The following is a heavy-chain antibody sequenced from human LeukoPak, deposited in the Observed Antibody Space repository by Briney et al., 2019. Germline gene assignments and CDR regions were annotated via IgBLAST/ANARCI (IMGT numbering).Heavy chain of an antibody. CDR1: GFTFSSYA. V-gene: IGHV4-4*07. CDR3: ARDSGTTGEVKFDP. Sequence: GSLRLSCAASGFTFSSYAMSWIRQPAGTALEWIGRIYTSGTITYNPSLKSRVTMSVDTSKNQFSLKLSSVTAADTAVYYCARDSGTTGEVKFDPWGQGTLVTVSS. D-gene: IGHD3-10*01. CDR2: IYTSGTI. J-gene: IGHJ5*02.